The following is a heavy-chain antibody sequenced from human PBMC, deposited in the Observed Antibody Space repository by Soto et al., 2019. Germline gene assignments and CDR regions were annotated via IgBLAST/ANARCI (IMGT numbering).Heavy chain of an antibody. J-gene: IGHJ4*02. D-gene: IGHD6-13*01. Sequence: QVQLQESGPGLVKPSETLSLTCTVSGGSVSSGSYYWSWIRQPPGKGLEWIGYIYYSGSTNYNPSVKSRVTISVDTSKNQFSLKLSSVTAADTAVYYCARQYSSSHLGYWGQGTLVTVSS. CDR2: IYYSGST. CDR3: ARQYSSSHLGY. V-gene: IGHV4-61*01. CDR1: GGSVSSGSYY.